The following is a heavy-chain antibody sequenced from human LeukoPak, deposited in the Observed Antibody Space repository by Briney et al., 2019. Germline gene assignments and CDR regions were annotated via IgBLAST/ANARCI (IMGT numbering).Heavy chain of an antibody. CDR1: GFTFSSYA. Sequence: PGGSLRLSCAASGFTFSSYAMSWVRQAPGKGLEWVSTISGSGGSTYYADSVKGRFTISRDISKNTLYLQMDSLRAEDTAVYYCAKDSHHSGSGSPLDFWGQETLVTVSS. J-gene: IGHJ4*02. V-gene: IGHV3-23*01. CDR2: ISGSGGST. CDR3: AKDSHHSGSGSPLDF. D-gene: IGHD3-10*01.